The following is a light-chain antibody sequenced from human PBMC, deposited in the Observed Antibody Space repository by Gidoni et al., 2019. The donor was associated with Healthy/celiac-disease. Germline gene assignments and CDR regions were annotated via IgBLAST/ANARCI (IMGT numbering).Light chain of an antibody. CDR3: SSYAGSNNWDVV. CDR2: EVS. V-gene: IGLV2-8*01. Sequence: QSALTQPPSASGSPGQSVTISCTGTSSDVGGYNYVSWYQQHPGKAPKLMIYEVSKRPSGVPDRVSGSKSGNTASLTVSGLQAEDEADYYCSSYAGSNNWDVVFGGGTKLTVL. CDR1: SSDVGGYNY. J-gene: IGLJ2*01.